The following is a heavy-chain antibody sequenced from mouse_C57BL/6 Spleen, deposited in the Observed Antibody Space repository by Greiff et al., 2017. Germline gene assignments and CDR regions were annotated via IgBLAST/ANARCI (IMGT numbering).Heavy chain of an antibody. J-gene: IGHJ4*01. Sequence: VQLKESEGGLVQPGSSMKLSCTASGFTFSDYYMAWVRQVPEKGLEWVANINYDGSSTYYLDTLKCRFIISRDNAKNILYLQMSSLKSEDTATYYCARVGVFSTTVVDYYAMDYWGQGTSVTVAS. CDR2: INYDGSST. D-gene: IGHD1-1*01. CDR1: GFTFSDYY. CDR3: ARVGVFSTTVVDYYAMDY. V-gene: IGHV5-16*01.